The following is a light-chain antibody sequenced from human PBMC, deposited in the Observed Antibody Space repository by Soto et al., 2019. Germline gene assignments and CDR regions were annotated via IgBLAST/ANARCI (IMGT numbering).Light chain of an antibody. CDR2: DVS. CDR1: SSDVGGYNF. Sequence: QSALTQPASVSGSPGQSITISCTGTSSDVGGYNFVSWYQHHPGKAPKLIIYDVSYRPSGVSNRFSVSKSGNTASLTISGLHAEDEAVYYCTSYTSSFTYVFGTGTKVTVL. J-gene: IGLJ1*01. CDR3: TSYTSSFTYV. V-gene: IGLV2-14*03.